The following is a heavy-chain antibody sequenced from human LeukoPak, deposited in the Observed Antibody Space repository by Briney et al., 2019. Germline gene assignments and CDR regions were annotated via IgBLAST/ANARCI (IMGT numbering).Heavy chain of an antibody. J-gene: IGHJ6*03. CDR1: GFNFSTYH. D-gene: IGHD2-8*01. CDR3: ARDWCSTTVCFVVSAYMDV. V-gene: IGHV3-30*03. Sequence: GGSLRLSCAPSGFNFSTYHMHWVRQAPGKGLEGVALLSYDGSYQYYADSVKGRFTISRDISKNTLYLQMNSLRPEDTAVYYCARDWCSTTVCFVVSAYMDVWGKGTTVTVSS. CDR2: LSYDGSYQ.